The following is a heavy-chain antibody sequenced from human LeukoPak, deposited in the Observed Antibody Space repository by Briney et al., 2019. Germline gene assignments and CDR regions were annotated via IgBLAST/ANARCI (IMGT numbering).Heavy chain of an antibody. D-gene: IGHD1-26*01. J-gene: IGHJ3*02. CDR2: IYYSGST. Sequence: PSETLSLTRTVSGGSISSYYWSWIRQPPGKGLEWIGYIYYSGSTNYNPSLKSRVTISVDTSKNQFSLKLSSVTAADTAVYYCARRSLAIVGATNAFDIWGQGTMVTVSS. V-gene: IGHV4-59*08. CDR3: ARRSLAIVGATNAFDI. CDR1: GGSISSYY.